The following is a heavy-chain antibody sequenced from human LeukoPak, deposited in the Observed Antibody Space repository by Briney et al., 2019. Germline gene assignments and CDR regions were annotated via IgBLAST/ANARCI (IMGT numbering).Heavy chain of an antibody. CDR3: AISYGSGSYYY. D-gene: IGHD3-10*01. CDR2: INPSGGST. CDR1: GYTFTSYY. Sequence: ASVKVSCKASGYTFTSYYMHWVRQAPGQGLEWMGIINPSGGSTSYAQKFQGRVTMTRGTSTSTVYMELSSLRSEDTAVYYCAISYGSGSYYYWGQGTLVTVSS. J-gene: IGHJ4*02. V-gene: IGHV1-46*01.